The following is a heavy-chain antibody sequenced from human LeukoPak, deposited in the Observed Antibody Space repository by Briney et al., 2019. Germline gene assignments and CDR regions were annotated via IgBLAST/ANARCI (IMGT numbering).Heavy chain of an antibody. V-gene: IGHV3-30*02. D-gene: IGHD2-15*01. J-gene: IGHJ4*02. Sequence: GGSLRLSCAVSGFTFSNYAMSWVRQAPGKGLEWVAFIRYDGSNKYYADSVKGRFTISRDNSKNTLYLQMNSLRAEDTAVYYCAKVGCSGGSCYLTFDYWGQGTLVTVSS. CDR2: IRYDGSNK. CDR1: GFTFSNYA. CDR3: AKVGCSGGSCYLTFDY.